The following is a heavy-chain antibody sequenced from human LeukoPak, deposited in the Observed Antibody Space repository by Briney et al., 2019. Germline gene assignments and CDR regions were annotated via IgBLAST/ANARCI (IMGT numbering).Heavy chain of an antibody. CDR3: ARVSGLGMNEYYQH. CDR2: INNDGSDT. Sequence: GGSLRLSCAASGFSFADSWMHWVRQAPGKGLVWVSRINNDGSDTRCADSVRGRFTISRDNAKNTLYLQMNSLRAEDTAVYYCARVSGLGMNEYYQHWGQGTLVTVPS. D-gene: IGHD3-10*01. V-gene: IGHV3-74*01. J-gene: IGHJ1*01. CDR1: GFSFADSW.